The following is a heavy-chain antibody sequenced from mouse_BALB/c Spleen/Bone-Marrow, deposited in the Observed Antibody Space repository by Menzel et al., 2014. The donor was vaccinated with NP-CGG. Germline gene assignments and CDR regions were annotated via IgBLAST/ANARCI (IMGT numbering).Heavy chain of an antibody. V-gene: IGHV5-6*01. Sequence: DVQLVESGGDLVKPGGSLKLSCAASGFTFSNYGMYWVRQTPDKRLEWVATITSGGSYTYYPASVKGRFTISRDYAKNALYLQLSSLRSEDAAMYYCARVYGHDLDYWGQGTTLTVSS. J-gene: IGHJ2*01. D-gene: IGHD2-2*01. CDR2: ITSGGSYT. CDR1: GFTFSNYG. CDR3: ARVYGHDLDY.